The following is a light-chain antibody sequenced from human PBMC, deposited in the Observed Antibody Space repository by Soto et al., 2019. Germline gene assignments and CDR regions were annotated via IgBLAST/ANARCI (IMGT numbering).Light chain of an antibody. Sequence: EVVMTQSPATLSVSPGERVTFSCRASQSVSSDLAWYHQKPGQAPRRLIYRASTRATGIPARFSGSGSGTEFPLTINGLQSEDFAVYYCQQYNNWPRTFGQGTRWIS. J-gene: IGKJ1*01. CDR3: QQYNNWPRT. V-gene: IGKV3-15*01. CDR2: RAS. CDR1: QSVSSD.